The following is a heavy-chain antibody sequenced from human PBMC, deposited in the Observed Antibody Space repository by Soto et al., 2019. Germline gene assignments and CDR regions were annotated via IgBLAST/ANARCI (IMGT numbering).Heavy chain of an antibody. Sequence: PSETLSLTCTVSGGSISSHYWTWIWIRQLPGRGLEWVGYIYDSVKTKYNPSLKSRVTISVDTSKNQFSLQLSSVTAADTAVYYCARSTYYYDSSGYYQNWFDPWGQGTLVTVSS. V-gene: IGHV4-59*11. D-gene: IGHD3-22*01. J-gene: IGHJ5*02. CDR2: IYDSVKT. CDR3: ARSTYYYDSSGYYQNWFDP. CDR1: GGSISSHY.